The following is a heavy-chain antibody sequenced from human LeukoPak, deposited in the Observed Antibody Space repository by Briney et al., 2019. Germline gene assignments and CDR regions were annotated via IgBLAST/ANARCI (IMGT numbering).Heavy chain of an antibody. CDR3: ARGMIYDSSGFVAFDI. V-gene: IGHV1-18*01. D-gene: IGHD3-22*01. CDR2: ISAYNGNT. Sequence: GASVKVSCKASGYTCISYGISWVRQAPGQGLEWMGGISAYNGNTNYAQKFQGRVTMTTDTSTSTAYMELRSLRSDDTAVYYCARGMIYDSSGFVAFDIWGQGTMVTVSS. J-gene: IGHJ3*02. CDR1: GYTCISYG.